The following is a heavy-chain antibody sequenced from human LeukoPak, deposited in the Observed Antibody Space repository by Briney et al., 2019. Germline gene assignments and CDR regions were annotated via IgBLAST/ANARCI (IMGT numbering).Heavy chain of an antibody. V-gene: IGHV4-34*01. J-gene: IGHJ6*02. Sequence: PSETLSLTCAVYGGSFSGYYWSWIRQPPGKGLEWIGEINHSRRTNYNPSLKSRVTISVDTSRNQFSLILSSVTAADTAVYYCARAYCGGDCYGVDHYYYYGMDVWGQGTTVTVSS. CDR2: INHSRRT. CDR3: ARAYCGGDCYGVDHYYYYGMDV. CDR1: GGSFSGYY. D-gene: IGHD2-21*02.